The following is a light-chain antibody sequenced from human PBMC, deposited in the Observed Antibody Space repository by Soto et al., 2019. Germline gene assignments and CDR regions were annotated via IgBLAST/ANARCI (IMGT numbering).Light chain of an antibody. V-gene: IGKV3-15*01. CDR2: GAS. Sequence: EVVMTQSPATLSVSPGERATLSCRASQSVGSYLAWYQHKPGQAPRLLIYGASIRATGVPARFSGSGSGTEFTLIISSLQSEDFAVYFCQQYDNLPPWTFGLGTTVEVK. CDR1: QSVGSY. J-gene: IGKJ1*01. CDR3: QQYDNLPPWT.